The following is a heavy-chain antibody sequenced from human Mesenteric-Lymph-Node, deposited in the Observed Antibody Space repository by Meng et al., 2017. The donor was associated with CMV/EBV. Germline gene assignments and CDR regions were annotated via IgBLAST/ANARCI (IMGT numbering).Heavy chain of an antibody. Sequence: GESLKISCAASGFTLDDYGMSWVRQAPGKGLEWVSGVNWDGGSTTYADSVKGRFTISKDNAKNSLYLQMNGLRAEDTAVYYCNRGGVFDVWGQGTVVTVSS. CDR2: VNWDGGST. J-gene: IGHJ3*01. V-gene: IGHV3-20*04. D-gene: IGHD2-8*01. CDR3: NRGGVFDV. CDR1: GFTLDDYG.